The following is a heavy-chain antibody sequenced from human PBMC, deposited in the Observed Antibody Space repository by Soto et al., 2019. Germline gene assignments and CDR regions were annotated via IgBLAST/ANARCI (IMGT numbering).Heavy chain of an antibody. CDR1: GGSISSSY. Sequence: PSETLSLTCTVSGGSISSSYWSCIRQPPGKGLEWLAYIYDDGSANYNPSLKSRATISLDMSKNQFSLKLTSVTAANTAVYYCARDKYCSGGSCRKNWFDPWGQGTLVT. CDR3: ARDKYCSGGSCRKNWFDP. J-gene: IGHJ5*02. D-gene: IGHD2-15*01. CDR2: IYDDGSA. V-gene: IGHV4-59*01.